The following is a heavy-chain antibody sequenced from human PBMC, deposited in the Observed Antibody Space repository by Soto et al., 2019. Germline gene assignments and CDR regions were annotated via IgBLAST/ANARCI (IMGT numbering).Heavy chain of an antibody. CDR2: INAGNCNT. CDR1: GYTFTSYA. Sequence: ASVKVSCKASGYTFTSYAMHWVRQAPGQRLEWMGWINAGNCNTKYSQKFQGRVIITRDTSASTAYMDLSSLRSEDTVVYYCARGLGTAASAFDIWGQGTMVTVSS. J-gene: IGHJ3*02. D-gene: IGHD2-2*01. V-gene: IGHV1-3*01. CDR3: ARGLGTAASAFDI.